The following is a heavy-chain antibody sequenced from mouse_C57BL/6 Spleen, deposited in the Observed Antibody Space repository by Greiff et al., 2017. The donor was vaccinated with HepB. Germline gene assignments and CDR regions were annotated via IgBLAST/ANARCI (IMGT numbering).Heavy chain of an antibody. CDR1: GYTFTDYN. J-gene: IGHJ1*03. CDR2: INPNNGGT. Sequence: EVQLQQSGPELVKPGASVKMSCKASGYTFTDYNMHWVKQSHGKSLEWIGYINPNNGGTSYNQKFKGKATLTVNKSSSTAYMELRSLTSEDSAVYYCAIRKKGDYDTAGYFDVWGTGTTVTVSS. V-gene: IGHV1-22*01. CDR3: AIRKKGDYDTAGYFDV. D-gene: IGHD2-4*01.